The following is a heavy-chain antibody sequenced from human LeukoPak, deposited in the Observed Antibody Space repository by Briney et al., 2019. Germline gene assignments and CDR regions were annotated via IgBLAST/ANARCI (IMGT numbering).Heavy chain of an antibody. Sequence: GGSLRLSCAASGFTVSSNYMSWVRQAPGKGLEWVSVIYSGGSTYYADSVKGRFTISRDNSKNTLYLQMNSLRAEDTAVYYCARAGYCSGGSCYPDYWGQGTLVTVSS. J-gene: IGHJ4*02. D-gene: IGHD2-15*01. CDR3: ARAGYCSGGSCYPDY. CDR1: GFTVSSNY. V-gene: IGHV3-53*01. CDR2: IYSGGST.